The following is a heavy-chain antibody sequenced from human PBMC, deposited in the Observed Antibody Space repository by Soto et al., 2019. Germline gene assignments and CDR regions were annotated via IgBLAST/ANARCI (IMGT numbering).Heavy chain of an antibody. J-gene: IGHJ4*02. D-gene: IGHD6-13*01. CDR2: ISYDGSNK. CDR1: GFTFSSYG. CDR3: AKLRLAAGLDY. V-gene: IGHV3-30*18. Sequence: QVQLVESGGGVVQPGRSLRLSCAASGFTFSSYGMHWVRQAPGKGLEWVAVISYDGSNKYYADSVKGRFTISRDNSKNTLYLQMNSLRAEDTAVYYCAKLRLAAGLDYWGQGTLVTVSS.